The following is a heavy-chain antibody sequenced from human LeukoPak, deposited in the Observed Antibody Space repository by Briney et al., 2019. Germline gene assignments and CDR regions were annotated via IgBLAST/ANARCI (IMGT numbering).Heavy chain of an antibody. CDR3: ARGYYDSSGYLVFDY. CDR2: IWYDGSNK. D-gene: IGHD3-22*01. Sequence: GGSLRLSCAASGFTFSSYGMHWVRQAPGKGLEWVAVIWYDGSNKYYADSVKGRFTISRDNSKNTLHLQMNSLRAEDTAVYYRARGYYDSSGYLVFDYWGQGTLVTVSS. J-gene: IGHJ4*02. CDR1: GFTFSSYG. V-gene: IGHV3-33*01.